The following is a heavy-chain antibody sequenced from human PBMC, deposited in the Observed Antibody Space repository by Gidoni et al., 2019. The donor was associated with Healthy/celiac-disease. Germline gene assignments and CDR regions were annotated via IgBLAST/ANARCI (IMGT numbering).Heavy chain of an antibody. V-gene: IGHV1-2*02. CDR1: GYTFTGYY. D-gene: IGHD4-17*01. J-gene: IGHJ6*02. Sequence: QVQLVQSGAEVKKPGASVKVSCKASGYTFTGYYMHWVRQAPGQGLEWTGWINPNSGGTNYAQKFQGRVTMTRDTSISTAYMELSRLRSDDTAVYYCAREALGVTTAYYGMDVWGQGTTVTVSS. CDR3: AREALGVTTAYYGMDV. CDR2: INPNSGGT.